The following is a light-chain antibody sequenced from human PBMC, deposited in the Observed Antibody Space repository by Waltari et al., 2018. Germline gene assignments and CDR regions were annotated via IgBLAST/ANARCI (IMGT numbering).Light chain of an antibody. CDR2: KVF. J-gene: IGKJ1*01. CDR3: MQSTQWPRT. V-gene: IGKV2-30*02. Sequence: QGLIHSDVNTYLNWFQQRPGQSPRRLIYKVFNRESGVPDRFSGSGSGTDFTLKISRVEAEDVGFYYCMQSTQWPRTFGQGTKVQIK. CDR1: QGLIHSDVNTY.